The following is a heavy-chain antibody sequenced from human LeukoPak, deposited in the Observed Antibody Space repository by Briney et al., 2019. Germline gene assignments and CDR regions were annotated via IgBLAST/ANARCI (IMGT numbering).Heavy chain of an antibody. CDR1: GFTFGKYW. Sequence: GGSLRLSCAASGFTFGKYWMSWVRQAPGKGLEWVANIKLDGSEKNYVDSVKGRFTISRDNSKNTLYLQMNSLRAEDTAVYYCARDESDTVVTNWFDPWGQGTLVTVSS. J-gene: IGHJ5*02. CDR2: IKLDGSEK. CDR3: ARDESDTVVTNWFDP. D-gene: IGHD4-23*01. V-gene: IGHV3-7*01.